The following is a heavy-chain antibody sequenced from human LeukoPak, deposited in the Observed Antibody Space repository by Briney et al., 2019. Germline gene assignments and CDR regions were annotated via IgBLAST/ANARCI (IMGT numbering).Heavy chain of an antibody. CDR1: GYTFTSYG. CDR2: ISAYNGNT. Sequence: ASVKVSCKASGYTFTSYGISWVRQAPGQGLEWMGWISAYNGNTNYAQKLQGRVTMTTDTSTSTACMELRSLRSDDTAVYYCARDDSNLNYYDFWSGYYQTYYYYGMDVWGQGTTVTVSS. V-gene: IGHV1-18*01. J-gene: IGHJ6*02. CDR3: ARDDSNLNYYDFWSGYYQTYYYYGMDV. D-gene: IGHD3-3*01.